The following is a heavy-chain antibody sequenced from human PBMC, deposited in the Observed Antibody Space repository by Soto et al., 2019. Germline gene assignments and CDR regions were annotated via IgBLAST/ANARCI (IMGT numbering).Heavy chain of an antibody. J-gene: IGHJ5*02. Sequence: QITLKESGPTLLSPTQTLTLTCTFSGFSLTTSGVGVGWIRQPPGKALEWLAVIYWDDDKRYSPSLNSRLTITRDTSKKQVVLTMTTMDPVDTATYFCAHRRPWSSNWNSGWFAPWGQGTLVTVSS. CDR1: GFSLTTSGVG. D-gene: IGHD1-20*01. V-gene: IGHV2-5*02. CDR2: IYWDDDK. CDR3: AHRRPWSSNWNSGWFAP.